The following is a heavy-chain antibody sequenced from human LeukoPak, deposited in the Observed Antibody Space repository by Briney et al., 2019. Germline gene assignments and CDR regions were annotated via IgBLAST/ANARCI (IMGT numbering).Heavy chain of an antibody. D-gene: IGHD3-22*01. V-gene: IGHV3-64*01. CDR2: ISSNGGST. J-gene: IGHJ4*02. CDR1: GFTFSSYA. CDR3: ARDRLHPYSSGYIAPADY. Sequence: GGSLRLSCAASGFTFSSYAMHWVRQAPGKGLEYVSAISSNGGSTYYANSVKGRFTISRDNSKNTLYLQMGSLRAEDTAVYYCARDRLHPYSSGYIAPADYWGQGTLVTVSS.